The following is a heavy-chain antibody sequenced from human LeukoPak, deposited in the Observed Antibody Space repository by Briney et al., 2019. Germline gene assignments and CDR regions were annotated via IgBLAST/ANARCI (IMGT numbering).Heavy chain of an antibody. D-gene: IGHD3-22*01. V-gene: IGHV3-23*01. Sequence: GGSLRLSCGASGFTFRNFAMSWVRQAPGKGLEWVSSISGADGDNIYYAASVKGRFTISRDNPKNPLYLQMNSLSAEDTAVYFCAKMKGLYYYDSAGYSDNWGQGTLITVSS. CDR2: ISGADGDNI. CDR1: GFTFRNFA. J-gene: IGHJ4*02. CDR3: AKMKGLYYYDSAGYSDN.